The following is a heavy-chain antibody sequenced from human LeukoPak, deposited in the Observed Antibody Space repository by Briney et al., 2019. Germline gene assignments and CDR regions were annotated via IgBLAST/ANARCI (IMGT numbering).Heavy chain of an antibody. CDR3: ARSDLDDAFDI. CDR2: IDWDDDK. Sequence: QTLSLTCTFSGFSLSTSGMHVSWIRQPPGKALEWLARIDWDDDKFYSTSLKTRLTISKDTSKNQVVLTMTNMDPVDTATYYCARSDLDDAFDIWGQGTMVTVSS. V-gene: IGHV2-70*04. CDR1: GFSLSTSGMH. J-gene: IGHJ3*02.